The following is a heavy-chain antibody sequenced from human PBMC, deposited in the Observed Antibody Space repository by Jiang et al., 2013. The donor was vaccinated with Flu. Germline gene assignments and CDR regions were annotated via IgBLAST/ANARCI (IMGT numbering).Heavy chain of an antibody. J-gene: IGHJ3*02. Sequence: QLVESGAEVKKPGASVKVSCKASGYTFTSYYMHWVRQAPGQGLEWMGIINPSGGSTSYAQKFQGRVTMTRDTSTSTVYMELSSLRSEDTAVYYCARGGYCSGGSCNWGDAFDIWGQGTMVTVSS. CDR2: INPSGGST. CDR1: GYTFTSYY. D-gene: IGHD2-15*01. V-gene: IGHV1-46*03. CDR3: ARGGYCSGGSCNWGDAFDI.